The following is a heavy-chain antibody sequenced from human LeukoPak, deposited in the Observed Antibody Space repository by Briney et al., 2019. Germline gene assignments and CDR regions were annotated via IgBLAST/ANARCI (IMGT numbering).Heavy chain of an antibody. CDR3: ARSQWLDKFDY. V-gene: IGHV4-59*12. Sequence: SETLSLTCTVSGGSITRNYWNWIRQPPGKGLEWIGNIYYSETTNYNPSLKSRVSISVDTSKSLLSLKLSSVMAADTAVYYCARSQWLDKFDYWGQGTLVTVSS. J-gene: IGHJ4*02. D-gene: IGHD6-19*01. CDR2: IYYSETT. CDR1: GGSITRNY.